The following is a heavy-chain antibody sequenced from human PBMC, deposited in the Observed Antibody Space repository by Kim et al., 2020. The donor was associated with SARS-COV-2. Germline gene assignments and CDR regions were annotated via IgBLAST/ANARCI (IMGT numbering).Heavy chain of an antibody. J-gene: IGHJ6*01. CDR3: AREIPNYYDTSVYGDGMD. V-gene: IGHV4-59*01. D-gene: IGHD3-22*01. CDR2: IYYSGST. Sequence: SETLSLTCTVSGGSISSYYWSWIRQPPGKGLEWIGYIYYSGSTNYNPSLKSRVTITVDTSKNQFSLKLSSVTAADTAAYYCAREIPNYYDTSVYGDGMD. CDR1: GGSISSYY.